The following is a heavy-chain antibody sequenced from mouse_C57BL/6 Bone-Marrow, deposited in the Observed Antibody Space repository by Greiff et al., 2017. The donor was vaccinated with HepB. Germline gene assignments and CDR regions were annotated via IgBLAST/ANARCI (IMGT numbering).Heavy chain of an antibody. CDR2: ISNGGGST. V-gene: IGHV5-12*01. D-gene: IGHD3-2*02. Sequence: EVQLMESGGGLVQPGGSLKLSCAASGFTFSDYYMYWVRQTPEKRLEWVAYISNGGGSTYYPDTVKGRFTISRDNAKNTLYLQMSRLKSEDTAMYYCARQRQLRPYYAMDYWGQGTSVTVSS. J-gene: IGHJ4*01. CDR1: GFTFSDYY. CDR3: ARQRQLRPYYAMDY.